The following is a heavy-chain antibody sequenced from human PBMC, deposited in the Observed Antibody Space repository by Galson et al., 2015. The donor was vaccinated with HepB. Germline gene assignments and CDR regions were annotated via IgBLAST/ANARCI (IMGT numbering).Heavy chain of an antibody. Sequence: SVKVSCKASGGTFSSYAISWVRQAPGQGLEWMGGIIPIFGTANYAQKFQGRVTITADESTSTAYMELSSLRSEDTAVYYCARAVADIVVVPAAIQGLDYWGQGTLVTVSS. CDR3: ARAVADIVVVPAAIQGLDY. CDR1: GGTFSSYA. J-gene: IGHJ4*02. CDR2: IIPIFGTA. D-gene: IGHD2-2*02. V-gene: IGHV1-69*13.